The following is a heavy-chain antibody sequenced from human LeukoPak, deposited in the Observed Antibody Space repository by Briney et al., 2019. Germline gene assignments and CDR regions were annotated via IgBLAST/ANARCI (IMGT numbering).Heavy chain of an antibody. J-gene: IGHJ4*02. D-gene: IGHD2-2*02. CDR3: AKYEYCGSTSCYSFDY. CDR2: ISGSGGST. CDR1: GFTLSSYA. V-gene: IGHV3-23*01. Sequence: GGSLRLSCAASGFTLSSYAMSWVRQAPGKGLEWVSAISGSGGSTYYADSVKGRFTISRDNSKNTLYLQMNSLRAEDTAVYYCAKYEYCGSTSCYSFDYWGQGTLVTVSS.